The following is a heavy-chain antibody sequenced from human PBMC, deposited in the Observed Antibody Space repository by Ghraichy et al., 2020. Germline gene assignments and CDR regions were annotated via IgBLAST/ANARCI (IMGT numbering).Heavy chain of an antibody. CDR3: ARERSGVTGFDY. D-gene: IGHD3-3*01. Sequence: GGSLRLSCAASGFTVSSNYMSWVRQAPGKGLEWVSVIYSGGSTYYADSVKGRFTISRDNSKNTLYLQMNSLRAEDTAVYYCARERSGVTGFDYWGQGTLVTVSS. V-gene: IGHV3-53*01. CDR1: GFTVSSNY. CDR2: IYSGGST. J-gene: IGHJ4*02.